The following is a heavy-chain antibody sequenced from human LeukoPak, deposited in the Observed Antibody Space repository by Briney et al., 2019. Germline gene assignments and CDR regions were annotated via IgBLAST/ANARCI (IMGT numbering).Heavy chain of an antibody. D-gene: IGHD4-11*01. J-gene: IGHJ6*03. CDR2: INSNSGGT. Sequence: ASVKVSCKASGYTFTGYYMHWVRQAPGQGLEWMGWINSNSGGTNFAQKFQDRVTMTSDTSISTACMELSRLRSDDTAVYYCARGDYSRDYYYMDVWGKGTTVTVSS. V-gene: IGHV1-2*02. CDR1: GYTFTGYY. CDR3: ARGDYSRDYYYMDV.